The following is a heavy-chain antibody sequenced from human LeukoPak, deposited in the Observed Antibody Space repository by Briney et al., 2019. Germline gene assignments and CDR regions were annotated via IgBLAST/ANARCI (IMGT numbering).Heavy chain of an antibody. J-gene: IGHJ4*02. CDR2: ISYDGSNK. CDR1: GFTFSSYG. Sequence: PGGSLRLSCAASGFTFSSYGMHWVRQAPGKGLEWVAVISYDGSNKYYADSVKGRFTISRDNSKNTLYLQMNSLRAEDTAVYYCAKDELRGLVGYSYGHALDYWGQGTLVTVSS. V-gene: IGHV3-30*18. D-gene: IGHD5-18*01. CDR3: AKDELRGLVGYSYGHALDY.